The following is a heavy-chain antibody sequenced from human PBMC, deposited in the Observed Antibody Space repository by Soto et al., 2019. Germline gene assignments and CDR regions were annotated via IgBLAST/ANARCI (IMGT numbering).Heavy chain of an antibody. CDR3: SRTEWVLNYSNGMDV. V-gene: IGHV1-2*04. CDR1: GYSFSAYF. J-gene: IGHJ6*02. Sequence: QVQLVQSGAEVKKSGASVKVSCKPSGYSFSAYFIQWVRQAPGQGLEWVAWINPKTAATNYAKKVQGWVALTRYTSSTRAYMELTRLRPEDTAVYDCSRTEWVLNYSNGMDVWGQGPTVIVSS. CDR2: INPKTAAT. D-gene: IGHD1-26*01.